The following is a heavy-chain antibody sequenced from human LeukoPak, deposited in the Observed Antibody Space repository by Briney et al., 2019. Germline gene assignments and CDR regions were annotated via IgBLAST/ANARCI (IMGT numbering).Heavy chain of an antibody. J-gene: IGHJ5*02. V-gene: IGHV3-30*02. CDR2: IRYDGSNK. Sequence: GGSLRLSCAASGFTFSSYGMHWVRQAPGKGLEWVAFIRYDGSNKYYADSVKGRFTISRDNSKNTLYLQMNSLRAEDTAVYYCATVSGSAQSDWFDPWGQGTLVTVSS. CDR3: ATVSGSAQSDWFDP. D-gene: IGHD1-26*01. CDR1: GFTFSSYG.